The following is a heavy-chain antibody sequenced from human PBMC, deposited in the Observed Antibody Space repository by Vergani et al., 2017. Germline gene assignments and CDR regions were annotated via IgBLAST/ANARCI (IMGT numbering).Heavy chain of an antibody. CDR3: ARDPRGYCSGGSCYTPIDY. D-gene: IGHD2-15*01. Sequence: EVQLVESGGGLVKPGGSLRLSCAASGFTFSNYNMNWVRQAPGKGLEWVSSISGSSSFIYYADSVKGRFTISRDNAQNSLYLKMNGLRAEDTAVYYCARDPRGYCSGGSCYTPIDYWGQGTLVTVSS. CDR2: ISGSSSFI. J-gene: IGHJ4*02. CDR1: GFTFSNYN. V-gene: IGHV3-21*02.